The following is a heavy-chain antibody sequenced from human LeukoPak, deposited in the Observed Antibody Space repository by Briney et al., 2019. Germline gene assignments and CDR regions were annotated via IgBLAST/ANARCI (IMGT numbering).Heavy chain of an antibody. CDR3: ARGFGDYGANGGEEYDY. D-gene: IGHD4-17*01. Sequence: SETLSLTCTVSGGSIRSSYYYWGWIRQPPGKGLEWIGSIYDSGSTYYNPSLKSRVTISVDTSKNQFSLKLSSVTAADTSVYYCARGFGDYGANGGEEYDYWGQGTLVTVSS. CDR1: GGSIRSSYYY. J-gene: IGHJ4*02. CDR2: IYDSGST. V-gene: IGHV4-39*01.